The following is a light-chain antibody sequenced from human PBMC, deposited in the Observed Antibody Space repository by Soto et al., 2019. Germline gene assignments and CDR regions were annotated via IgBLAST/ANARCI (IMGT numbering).Light chain of an antibody. Sequence: QSALTQPASVSGSPGQSIAISCTGTSSDVGGHNYVSWYQQHPGEAPKLMIYEVSYRPSGVSNRFSGSKSGTTASLTISGLQAEDEADYYCSSYTTSSTLVFGGGTKVTVL. J-gene: IGLJ2*01. CDR2: EVS. CDR1: SSDVGGHNY. CDR3: SSYTTSSTLV. V-gene: IGLV2-14*01.